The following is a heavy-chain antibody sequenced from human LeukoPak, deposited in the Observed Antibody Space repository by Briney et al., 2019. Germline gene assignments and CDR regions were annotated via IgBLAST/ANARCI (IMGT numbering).Heavy chain of an antibody. V-gene: IGHV3-53*01. D-gene: IGHD2-21*02. CDR3: AKDRVPGMVVTVDWFDP. CDR1: GFTVSSNY. J-gene: IGHJ5*02. Sequence: GGSLRLSCAASGFTVSSNYMSWVRQAPGKGLEWVSVIYSGGSTYYADSVKGRFTISRDNSKNTLYLQMNSLRAEDTAVYYCAKDRVPGMVVTVDWFDPWGQGTLVTVSS. CDR2: IYSGGST.